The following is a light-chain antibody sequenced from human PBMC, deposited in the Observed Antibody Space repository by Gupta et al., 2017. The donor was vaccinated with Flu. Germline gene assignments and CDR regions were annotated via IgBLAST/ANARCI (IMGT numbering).Light chain of an antibody. V-gene: IGLV1-47*01. CDR1: SSNIGSNY. CDR3: AAWDDSLSGPV. Sequence: QSVLTQPPSASGTPGQRVTTSCSGSSSNIGSNYVYWYQQLPGTAPKLLIDRNNQRPSGVPERFSGSKSGTSASLAISGLRSEDEADYYCAAWDDSLSGPVFGGGTKLTVL. J-gene: IGLJ3*02. CDR2: RNN.